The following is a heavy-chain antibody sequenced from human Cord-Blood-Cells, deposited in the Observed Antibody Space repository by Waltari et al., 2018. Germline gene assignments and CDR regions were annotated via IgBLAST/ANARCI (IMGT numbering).Heavy chain of an antibody. CDR2: INHSRST. V-gene: IGHV4-34*01. CDR3: ASFHYYYMDV. CDR1: GGSLSGYY. Sequence: QVQLQQWGAGLLKPSETLSLTCAVYGGSLSGYYWSWIRQPPGKGREWIGEINHSRSTNYNPSLKSRVTISVDTSKNQFSLKLSSVTAADTAVYYCASFHYYYMDVWGKGTTVTVSS. J-gene: IGHJ6*03.